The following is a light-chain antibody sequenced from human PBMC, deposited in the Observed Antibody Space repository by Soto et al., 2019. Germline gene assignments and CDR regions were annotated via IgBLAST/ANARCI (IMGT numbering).Light chain of an antibody. CDR1: QSVSIN. J-gene: IGKJ4*01. CDR2: GAS. CDR3: QRYGSSLT. Sequence: EIVMTQSPATLSVSPGERATLSCRASQSVSINLAWYQQKPGQAPRLLIYGASTRATGFPARFSGSGSGTDFTLTINSLQSEDSAVYYCQRYGSSLTFGGGTKVDIK. V-gene: IGKV3-15*01.